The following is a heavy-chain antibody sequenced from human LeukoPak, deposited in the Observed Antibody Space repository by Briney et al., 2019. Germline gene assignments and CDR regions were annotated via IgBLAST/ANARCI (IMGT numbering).Heavy chain of an antibody. J-gene: IGHJ4*02. CDR3: ARYCSGGTCYVGSI. CDR2: IRSDGSSE. CDR1: GFTFSTYG. D-gene: IGHD2-15*01. Sequence: GGSLRLSCAASGFTFSTYGTHWVRQAPGKGLEWVAVIRSDGSSEYYADSVKGRFIISRDNSKNTLYLQMNSLRAEDTAVYYCARYCSGGTCYVGSIWGQGTLVTVSS. V-gene: IGHV3-33*01.